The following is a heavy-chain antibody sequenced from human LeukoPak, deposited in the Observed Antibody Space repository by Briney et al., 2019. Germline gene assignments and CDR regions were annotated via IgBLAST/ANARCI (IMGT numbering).Heavy chain of an antibody. CDR2: IKQDGSEK. D-gene: IGHD3-3*01. CDR3: TRNFRRSSYYFDF. V-gene: IGHV3-7*01. CDR1: GFNFNGYW. Sequence: QAGGSLRLSCAASGFNFNGYWMSWVRQAPGRGLEWVANIKQDGSEKYYVDSVRGRLTISRDNAENSLFLQMNRLRVEDTAVYYCTRNFRRSSYYFDFWGQGTLVTVSS. J-gene: IGHJ4*02.